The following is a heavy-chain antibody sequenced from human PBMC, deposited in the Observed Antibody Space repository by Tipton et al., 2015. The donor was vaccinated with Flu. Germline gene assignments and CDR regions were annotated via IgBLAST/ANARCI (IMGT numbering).Heavy chain of an antibody. CDR1: GGSVSNYW. CDR3: ARDYSDRLGY. V-gene: IGHV3-7*01. D-gene: IGHD6-13*01. CDR2: INQDGSER. J-gene: IGHJ4*02. Sequence: SLRLSCVASGGSVSNYWMDWVRQAPGKGLEWVANINQDGSERNYVKSVRGRFTISRDNTKNSLYLQMNSLRAEDTAVYYCARDYSDRLGYWGQGTLVTVSS.